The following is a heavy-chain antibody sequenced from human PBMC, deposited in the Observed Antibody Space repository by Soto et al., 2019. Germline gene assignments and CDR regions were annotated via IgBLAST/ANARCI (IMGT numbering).Heavy chain of an antibody. CDR3: ARGAGIIVAGTSFDY. CDR2: IAFDGSYK. D-gene: IGHD6-19*01. Sequence: QVQLVESGGGVAQPGRSLRLSCAASGFTFSSHSMHWVRQAPGKGLEWVAVIAFDGSYKYYADSVKGRFTISRDNSKNTLYLQMNSLRAEDTAVYYCARGAGIIVAGTSFDYWGQGTLVTVSS. J-gene: IGHJ4*02. CDR1: GFTFSSHS. V-gene: IGHV3-30*04.